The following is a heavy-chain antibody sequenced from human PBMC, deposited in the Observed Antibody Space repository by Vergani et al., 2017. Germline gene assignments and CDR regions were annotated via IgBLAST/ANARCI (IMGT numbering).Heavy chain of an antibody. D-gene: IGHD2-2*02. V-gene: IGHV3-30-3*01. CDR3: VRDRGLCAGGRCYTEAWDY. CDR2: ISFDGTNE. CDR1: GFALNRHA. Sequence: QVQLVESGGGVVQPGTSLRLSCVVSGFALNRHAMYWVRQAPGKGLEWVVGISFDGTNEYYPDLVKGRFTISRDIAKNTLYLQVRSRRLVDTGVYHCVRDRGLCAGGRCYTEAWDYWGQGTPVTVSS. J-gene: IGHJ4*02.